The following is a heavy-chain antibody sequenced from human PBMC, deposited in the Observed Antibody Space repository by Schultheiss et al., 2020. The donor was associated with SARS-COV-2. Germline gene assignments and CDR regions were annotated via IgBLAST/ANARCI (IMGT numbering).Heavy chain of an antibody. Sequence: SETLSLTCSVSGTSITGFFWTWIRQPPGKGLDPIGNIYFTGITKYNPSLKSRVTISMDTSKNQFSLKLGSVTAADTAVYFCARATRVESLFSVRGGSFDFWGRGALVTVSS. D-gene: IGHD5-24*01. V-gene: IGHV4-59*01. J-gene: IGHJ4*02. CDR3: ARATRVESLFSVRGGSFDF. CDR1: GTSITGFF. CDR2: IYFTGIT.